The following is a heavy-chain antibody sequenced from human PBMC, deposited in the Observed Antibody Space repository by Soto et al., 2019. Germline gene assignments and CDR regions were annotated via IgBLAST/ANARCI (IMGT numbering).Heavy chain of an antibody. D-gene: IGHD7-27*01. CDR3: ARDLGKALCDS. Sequence: QVQLQESGPGLVKPSQTLSLTCTVSGVSISTGGLYWSWLRQHPGKGLEWIGYMYSSGSNFYNPSLMSRATIVLDTSKHHCSLNMSSVTVAEAAVSYCARDLGKALCDSWGQGTLVTVSS. CDR2: MYSSGSN. V-gene: IGHV4-31*03. J-gene: IGHJ5*01. CDR1: GVSISTGGLY.